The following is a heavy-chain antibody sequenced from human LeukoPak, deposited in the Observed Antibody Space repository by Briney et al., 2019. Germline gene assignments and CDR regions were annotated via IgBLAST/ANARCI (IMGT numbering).Heavy chain of an antibody. D-gene: IGHD5-18*01. CDR2: IIPIFGTA. Sequence: ASVKVSCTASGGTFSSYAISWVRQAPGQGLEWMGGIIPIFGTANYAQKFQGRVTITADESTSTAYMELSSLRSEDTAVYYCARLRIQLWLTYFDYWGQGTLVTVSS. J-gene: IGHJ4*02. CDR1: GGTFSSYA. CDR3: ARLRIQLWLTYFDY. V-gene: IGHV1-69*13.